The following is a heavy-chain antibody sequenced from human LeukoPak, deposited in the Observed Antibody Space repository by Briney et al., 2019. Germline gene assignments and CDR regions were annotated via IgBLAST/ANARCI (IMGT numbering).Heavy chain of an antibody. J-gene: IGHJ4*02. Sequence: GASVKVSCKASGYTFTSFGISWVRQASGQGLEWMGWSSAYNGNTKSAQKFQGRVTLTTDTSTSTAYMELRSLRSDDTAVFYCVRDLGVDTSMIFFDYWGQGTLVTVSS. D-gene: IGHD5-18*01. CDR2: SSAYNGNT. CDR3: VRDLGVDTSMIFFDY. CDR1: GYTFTSFG. V-gene: IGHV1-18*01.